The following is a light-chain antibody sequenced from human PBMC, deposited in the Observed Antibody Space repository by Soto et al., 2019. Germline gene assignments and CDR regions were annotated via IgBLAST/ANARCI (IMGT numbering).Light chain of an antibody. CDR2: DAS. CDR3: QQYNSYWT. J-gene: IGKJ1*01. V-gene: IGKV1-5*01. Sequence: IQMTQYPSTLSASIGERVTISCRASQSVNHWLAWYQRKPGKAPKLLIHDASTLESGIPSRLSGSGSGTEFTLTISSLQPDDFATYYCQQYNSYWTFGQGTKVEIK. CDR1: QSVNHW.